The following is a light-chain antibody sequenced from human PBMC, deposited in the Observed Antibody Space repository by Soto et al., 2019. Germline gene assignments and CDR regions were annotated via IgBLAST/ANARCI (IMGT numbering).Light chain of an antibody. CDR1: SSDIATYNY. Sequence: QSVLTQPASVSGSPGQSITISCTGSSSDIATYNYVSWYQQHPGQVPELMIYEVSSRPSGVSNRFSGSKSGNTASLTISGLQAEDESDYFCSSYTTSSTLVFGTGTKVTVL. V-gene: IGLV2-14*01. J-gene: IGLJ1*01. CDR3: SSYTTSSTLV. CDR2: EVS.